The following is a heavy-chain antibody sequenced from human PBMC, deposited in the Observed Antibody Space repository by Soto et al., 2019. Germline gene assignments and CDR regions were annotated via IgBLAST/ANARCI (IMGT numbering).Heavy chain of an antibody. CDR2: ISGSGATT. J-gene: IGHJ4*02. CDR3: AKDWQLNS. CDR1: GFTFSSST. D-gene: IGHD3-10*01. V-gene: IGHV3-23*01. Sequence: EVQLLESGGGSEQPGGSLRLSCAASGFTFSSSTMNGVRKAPGKGLECISMISGSGATTNYADSVKGRFTISRDNSKNTLYLQMNSLRVEDTAKYYCAKDWQLNSWGQGTLVTVSS.